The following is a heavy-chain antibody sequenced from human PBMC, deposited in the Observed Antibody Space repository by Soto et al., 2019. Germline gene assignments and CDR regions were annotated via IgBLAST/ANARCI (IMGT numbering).Heavy chain of an antibody. J-gene: IGHJ4*02. D-gene: IGHD2-15*01. Sequence: QVQLVESGGGVVQPGRSLRLSCAASGFTFSSYGMHWVRQAPGKGLEWVAVISYDGSNKYYADSVKGRFTISRDNSKNTLNLEKNSLMAEDRAVFYCAKGHNGGKALGYWVQGALVTVSS. V-gene: IGHV3-30*18. CDR1: GFTFSSYG. CDR3: AKGHNGGKALGY. CDR2: ISYDGSNK.